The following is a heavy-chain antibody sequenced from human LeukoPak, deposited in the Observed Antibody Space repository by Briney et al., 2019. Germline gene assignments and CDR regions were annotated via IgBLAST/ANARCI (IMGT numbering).Heavy chain of an antibody. CDR3: ARSTYDFWSGYYYMDV. J-gene: IGHJ6*03. Sequence: SQTLCLTCTVSGGSISSGSYYWSWIRQPAGKGLEWIGRIYTSGSTNYDPSLKSRVTISVDTSKNQFSLKLSSVTAADTAVYYCARSTYDFWSGYYYMDVWGKGTTVTVSS. CDR2: IYTSGST. V-gene: IGHV4-61*02. D-gene: IGHD3-3*01. CDR1: GGSISSGSYY.